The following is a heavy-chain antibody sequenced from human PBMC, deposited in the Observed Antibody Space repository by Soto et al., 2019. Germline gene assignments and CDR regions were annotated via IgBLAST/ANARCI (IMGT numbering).Heavy chain of an antibody. CDR3: ARGGRYLAAAGFPYFDY. CDR1: GGTFSRYA. D-gene: IGHD6-13*01. J-gene: IGHJ4*02. V-gene: IGHV1-69*01. Sequence: QVKLVQSGAEVKKPGSSVKVSCKASGGTFSRYAISWVRQAPGQGLGWMRGIIPIFGTANYAQKFQGRVPITADEYTSTGYMELCTLRSDDTAVYYCARGGRYLAAAGFPYFDYWGQGTLVTVSS. CDR2: IIPIFGTA.